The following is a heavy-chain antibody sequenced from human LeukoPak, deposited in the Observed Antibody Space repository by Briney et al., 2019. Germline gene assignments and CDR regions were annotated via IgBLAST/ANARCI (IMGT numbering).Heavy chain of an antibody. J-gene: IGHJ3*02. D-gene: IGHD1-1*01. V-gene: IGHV1-69*04. CDR3: ARGDWNPAFDI. CDR2: IIPILGIA. Sequence: ASVKVSCKASGGTFSSYAISWVRQAPGQGLEWMGRIIPILGIANYAQKFQGRVTITADESTSTAYVELSSLRSEDTAVYYCARGDWNPAFDIWGQGTMVTVSS. CDR1: GGTFSSYA.